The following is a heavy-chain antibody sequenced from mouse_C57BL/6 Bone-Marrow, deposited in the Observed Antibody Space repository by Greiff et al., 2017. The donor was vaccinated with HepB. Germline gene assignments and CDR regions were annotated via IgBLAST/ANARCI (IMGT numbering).Heavy chain of an antibody. V-gene: IGHV2-3*01. CDR1: GFSLTSYG. CDR3: ANPGCCGSSPGFAC. D-gene: IGHD1-1*01. J-gene: IGHJ3*01. Sequence: QVQLQQSGPGLVAPSQSLSITCTVSGFSLTSYGVSWVRQPPGKGLEWLGVIWGDGSTNYHSALISRLSISKVNSKSQDILKLISLQTDDTATYSWANPGCCGSSPGFACWGKGTLVTVAA. CDR2: IWGDGST.